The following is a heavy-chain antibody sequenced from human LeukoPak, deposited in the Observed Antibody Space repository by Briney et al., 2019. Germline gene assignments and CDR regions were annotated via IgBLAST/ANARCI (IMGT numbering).Heavy chain of an antibody. J-gene: IGHJ4*02. CDR1: RFTFSNYG. Sequence: GGSLRLSCAASRFTFSNYGMHWVRQAPGKGLEWVAFIRLDGSNKNYADSVKGRFTISRDNSKNTLYLQMNSLRAEDTAVYYCAKKGSSSWYHFDYWGQGTLVTVSS. CDR2: IRLDGSNK. D-gene: IGHD6-13*01. CDR3: AKKGSSSWYHFDY. V-gene: IGHV3-30*02.